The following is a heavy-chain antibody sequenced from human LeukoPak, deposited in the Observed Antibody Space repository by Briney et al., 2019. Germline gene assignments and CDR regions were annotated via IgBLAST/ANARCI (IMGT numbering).Heavy chain of an antibody. CDR2: ISYDGSNE. Sequence: GRSLRLSCAASGFTFSSYVMHWVRQAPGKGLEWVAIISYDGSNEYYADSVKGRFTISRDNAKNSLYLQMNSLRAEDTAVYYCARVESSGWSEGGWFDPWGQGTLVTVSS. V-gene: IGHV3-30*04. CDR1: GFTFSSYV. D-gene: IGHD6-19*01. CDR3: ARVESSGWSEGGWFDP. J-gene: IGHJ5*02.